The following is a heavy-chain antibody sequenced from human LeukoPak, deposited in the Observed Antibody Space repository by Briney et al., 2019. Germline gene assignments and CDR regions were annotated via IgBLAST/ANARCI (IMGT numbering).Heavy chain of an antibody. D-gene: IGHD4-17*01. J-gene: IGHJ4*02. V-gene: IGHV1-69*13. CDR3: ARDRDYGDLRGGNYFDY. Sequence: VKVSCKASGGTFSSYAISWVRQAPGQGLEWMGRIIPIFGTANYAQKFQGRVTITTDESTSTAYMELSSLRSEDTAVYYCARDRDYGDLRGGNYFDYWGQGTLVTVSS. CDR2: IIPIFGTA. CDR1: GGTFSSYA.